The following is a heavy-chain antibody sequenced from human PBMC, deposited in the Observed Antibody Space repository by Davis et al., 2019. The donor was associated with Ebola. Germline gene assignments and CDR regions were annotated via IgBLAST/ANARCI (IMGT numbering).Heavy chain of an antibody. J-gene: IGHJ4*02. CDR3: ARDRLVAVAATYYFDY. D-gene: IGHD6-19*01. V-gene: IGHV3-30-3*01. CDR1: GFTFSTYA. Sequence: PGGSLRLSCAASGFTFSTYAMHWVRQAPGKGLEWVAVISSDGTNKYYADSVKGRFTISRDNSKNTLYLQMNGLRAEDTSVYYCARDRLVAVAATYYFDYWGQGTLVTVSS. CDR2: ISSDGTNK.